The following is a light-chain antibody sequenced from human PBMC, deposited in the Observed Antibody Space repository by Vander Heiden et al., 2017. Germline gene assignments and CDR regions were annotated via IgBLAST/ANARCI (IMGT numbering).Light chain of an antibody. J-gene: IGLJ3*02. CDR1: VSNIGAGYA. CDR2: GNS. CDR3: QSYDSSLSVKV. V-gene: IGLV1-40*01. Sequence: HSVLTRPPSVSAAPGHWVTLSCTGSVSNIGAGYAVHLLQPLPRTAPKLLIYGNSNRPSGVPDRFSGSKSGTTASLAITGLQAEDEADDYCQSYDSSLSVKVFGGGTKLTVL.